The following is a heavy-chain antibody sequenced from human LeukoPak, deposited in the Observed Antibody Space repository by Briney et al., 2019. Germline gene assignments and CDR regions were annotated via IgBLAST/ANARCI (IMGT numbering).Heavy chain of an antibody. D-gene: IGHD3-3*02. CDR2: IWYDGSNK. V-gene: IGHV3-33*01. CDR3: ASYVLGDAFGI. CDR1: GFTFSSYG. J-gene: IGHJ3*02. Sequence: GRSLRLSCAASGFTFSSYGMHWVRQAPGKGLEWVAVIWYDGSNKYYADSVKGRFTISRDNSRNTLYLQMNSLRAEDTAVYYCASYVLGDAFGIWGQGTMVTVSS.